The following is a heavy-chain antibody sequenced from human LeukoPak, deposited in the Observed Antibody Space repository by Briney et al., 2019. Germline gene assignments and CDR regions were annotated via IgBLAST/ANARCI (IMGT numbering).Heavy chain of an antibody. CDR3: TTGIAVAGTKYYYYYYMDV. Sequence: GGSLRLSCAASGFTFSSYAMSWVRQAPGKGLEWVSAISGSGGSTYYADSVKGRFTISRDNSKNTLYLQMNSLKTEDTAVYYCTTGIAVAGTKYYYYYYMDVWGKGTTVTVSS. CDR2: ISGSGGST. J-gene: IGHJ6*03. V-gene: IGHV3-23*01. CDR1: GFTFSSYA. D-gene: IGHD6-19*01.